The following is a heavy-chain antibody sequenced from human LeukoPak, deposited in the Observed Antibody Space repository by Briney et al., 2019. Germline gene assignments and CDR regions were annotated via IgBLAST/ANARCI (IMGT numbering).Heavy chain of an antibody. CDR1: GGTFSSYA. Sequence: SVKVSCKASGGTFSSYAISWVRQAPGQGLEWMGRIIPILGIANYARKFQGRVTITADKSTSTAYMELSSLRSEDTAVYYCARGAWDYYYDSSGYPYAGSWIDYWGQGTLVTVSS. J-gene: IGHJ4*02. V-gene: IGHV1-69*04. CDR3: ARGAWDYYYDSSGYPYAGSWIDY. D-gene: IGHD3-22*01. CDR2: IIPILGIA.